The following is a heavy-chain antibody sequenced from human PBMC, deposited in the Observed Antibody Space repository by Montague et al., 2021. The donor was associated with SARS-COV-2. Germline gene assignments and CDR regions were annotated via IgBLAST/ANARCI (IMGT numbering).Heavy chain of an antibody. CDR2: ISKNGDRT. CDR1: GLTFDDYA. J-gene: IGHJ6*01. D-gene: IGHD2-15*01. V-gene: IGHV3-43*02. CDR3: AKGHLEYCSGGTCYSVGMDV. Sequence: SLRLSCAASGLTFDDYAMHWVRQAPGKGLEWVSLISKNGDRTYYADSVKGRFTISRDNSKNSLYLQMNSQRIEDSALYYCAKGHLEYCSGGTCYSVGMDVWGQGTTVTVSS.